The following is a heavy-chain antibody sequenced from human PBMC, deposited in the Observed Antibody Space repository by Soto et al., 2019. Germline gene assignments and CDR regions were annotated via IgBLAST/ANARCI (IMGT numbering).Heavy chain of an antibody. CDR2: IHYSGSS. J-gene: IGHJ4*02. V-gene: IGHV4-59*01. CDR1: NDSISNYY. Sequence: SETLSLTCTVSNDSISNYYWSWIRQPPGKGLEWIAYIHYSGSSKYNPALKSRVTISVDTSKNQFSLKLRSVTAADTAVYYCARQFYSSSWIHFDYWGQGTLVTVSS. D-gene: IGHD6-13*01. CDR3: ARQFYSSSWIHFDY.